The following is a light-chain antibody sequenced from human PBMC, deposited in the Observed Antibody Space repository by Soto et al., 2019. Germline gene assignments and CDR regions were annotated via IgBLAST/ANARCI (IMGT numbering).Light chain of an antibody. Sequence: EIVVTQSPATLSVSPGERATLSCRASQSVNIYLAWYQQKPGQAPRLLIVRASSRATGIPARFSGSGSGTEFNLTISSLQSEDFAVYFCQQYDDWLRLTFGGGTKVEIK. CDR1: QSVNIY. V-gene: IGKV3D-15*01. J-gene: IGKJ4*01. CDR3: QQYDDWLRLT. CDR2: RAS.